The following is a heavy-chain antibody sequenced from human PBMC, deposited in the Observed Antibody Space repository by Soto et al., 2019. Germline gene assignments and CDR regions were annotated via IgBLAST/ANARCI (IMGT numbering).Heavy chain of an antibody. CDR2: IIPILGIA. D-gene: IGHD3-22*01. CDR3: ARYNKDYYDSSGYYSAVYDYGMDV. V-gene: IGHV1-69*02. J-gene: IGHJ6*02. Sequence: QVQLVQSGAEVKKPGSSVKVSCKASGGTFSSYTISWVRQAPGQGLEWMGRIIPILGIANYAQKXXGRXXXPADHPPRTAXXEXSXXGAEDNDVYYCARYNKDYYDSSGYYSAVYDYGMDVWGQGTTVTVSS. CDR1: GGTFSSYT.